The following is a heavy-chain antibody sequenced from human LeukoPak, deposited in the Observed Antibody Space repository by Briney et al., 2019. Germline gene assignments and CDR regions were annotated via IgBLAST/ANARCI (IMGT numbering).Heavy chain of an antibody. V-gene: IGHV1-8*01. CDR3: ARFPTIFGVVDDAFDI. CDR1: GYTFTSYD. Sequence: ASVKVSCKASGYTFTSYDINWVRQATGQGLEWMGWMNPNSGNTGYAQKFQGRVTMTRDTSISTAYMELSRLRSDDTAVYYCARFPTIFGVVDDAFDIWGQGTMVTVSS. CDR2: MNPNSGNT. D-gene: IGHD3-3*01. J-gene: IGHJ3*02.